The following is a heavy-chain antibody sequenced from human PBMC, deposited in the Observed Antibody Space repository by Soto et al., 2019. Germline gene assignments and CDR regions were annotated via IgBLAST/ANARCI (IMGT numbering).Heavy chain of an antibody. D-gene: IGHD2-15*01. Sequence: PGGSLRFSCAASGFTFSRNGMHWVRQAPGKGLEWVAFIWYDGSNEDYVDSVKGRFTISRDNSKNTLYLEMNSLRAEDTAVYYCARTRRYCSGGSCKPDYYYYYMDVWGKGTTVTVSS. V-gene: IGHV3-33*03. J-gene: IGHJ6*03. CDR2: IWYDGSNE. CDR1: GFTFSRNG. CDR3: ARTRRYCSGGSCKPDYYYYYMDV.